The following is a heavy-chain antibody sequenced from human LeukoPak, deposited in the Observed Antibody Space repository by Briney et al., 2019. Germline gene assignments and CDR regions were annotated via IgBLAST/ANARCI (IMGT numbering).Heavy chain of an antibody. V-gene: IGHV4-34*01. CDR3: ASLYDSSGYYNSFAFDI. J-gene: IGHJ3*02. D-gene: IGHD3-22*01. CDR2: INHSGST. Sequence: SETLSLTCAVYGGSFSGYYWSWIRQPPGKGLEWIGEINHSGSTYYNPSLKSRVTISVDTSKNQFSLKLSSVTAADTAVYYCASLYDSSGYYNSFAFDIWGQGTMVTVSS. CDR1: GGSFSGYY.